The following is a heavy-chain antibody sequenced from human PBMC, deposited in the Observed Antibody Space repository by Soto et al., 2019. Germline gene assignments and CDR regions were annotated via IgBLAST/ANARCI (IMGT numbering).Heavy chain of an antibody. CDR1: GGTFSSYA. V-gene: IGHV1-69*13. J-gene: IGHJ6*02. CDR2: IIPIFGTA. Sequence: GASVKVSCKASGGTFSSYAISWVRQAPGQGLEWMGGIIPIFGTANYAQKFQGRVTITADESTSTAYMELSSLRSEDTAVYYCARDPDSSGWYTGHYYGMDVWGQGTTVTVSS. CDR3: ARDPDSSGWYTGHYYGMDV. D-gene: IGHD6-19*01.